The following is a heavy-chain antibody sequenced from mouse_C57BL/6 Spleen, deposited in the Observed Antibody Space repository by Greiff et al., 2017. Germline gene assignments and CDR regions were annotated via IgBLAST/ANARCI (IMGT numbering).Heavy chain of an antibody. D-gene: IGHD2-3*01. Sequence: EVQVVESGGGLVQPGGSMKLSCVASGFTFSNYWMNWVRQSPEKGLEWVAQIRLKSDNYATHYAESVKGRFTISRDDSKSSVYLQMNNLRAEDTGIYYCTLYDGYYLYAMDYWGQGTSVTVSS. CDR1: GFTFSNYW. CDR3: TLYDGYYLYAMDY. CDR2: IRLKSDNYAT. J-gene: IGHJ4*01. V-gene: IGHV6-3*01.